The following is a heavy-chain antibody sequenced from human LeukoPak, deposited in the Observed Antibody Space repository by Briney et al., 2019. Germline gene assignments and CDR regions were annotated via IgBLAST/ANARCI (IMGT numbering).Heavy chain of an antibody. CDR1: GDSVSSNSAA. CDR3: ARDPGAFDI. Sequence: SQTLSLTCDISGDSVSSNSAAWNWIRQSPSRGLEWLGRTYYRSRWYTDYAVSLRSRLTINPDTPKNQLSLQLNSVTPEDTAVYYCARDPGAFDIWGPGTMVTVSS. J-gene: IGHJ3*02. V-gene: IGHV6-1*01. CDR2: TYYRSRWYT.